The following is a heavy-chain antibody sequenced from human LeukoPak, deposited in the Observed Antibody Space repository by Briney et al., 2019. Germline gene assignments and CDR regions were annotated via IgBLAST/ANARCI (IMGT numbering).Heavy chain of an antibody. CDR3: ARERGTGYYYYYGMDV. V-gene: IGHV4-38-2*02. D-gene: IGHD1-14*01. CDR2: IYHSGST. J-gene: IGHJ6*04. CDR1: GYSISSGYY. Sequence: SETLSLTCAVSGYSISSGYYWGWIRQPPGKGLEWIGSIYHSGSTYYDPSLKSRVTISVDTSKNQFSLKLSSVTAADTAVYYCARERGTGYYYYYGMDVWGKGTTVTVSS.